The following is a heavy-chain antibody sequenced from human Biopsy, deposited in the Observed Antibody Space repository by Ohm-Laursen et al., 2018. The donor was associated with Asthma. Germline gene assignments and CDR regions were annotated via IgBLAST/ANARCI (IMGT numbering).Heavy chain of an antibody. CDR1: GDTFGSYA. CDR3: ARTYYDFLTGQVNDAFAI. D-gene: IGHD3-9*01. J-gene: IGHJ3*02. Sequence: SVKVSCNASGDTFGSYAISWVRQAPGQGLEWMGGISPIFGRVNYAQKFEGRATIIADLFTRTAYMELSSLRSEDTAVYYCARTYYDFLTGQVNDAFAIWGQGTMVTVSS. CDR2: ISPIFGRV. V-gene: IGHV1-69*13.